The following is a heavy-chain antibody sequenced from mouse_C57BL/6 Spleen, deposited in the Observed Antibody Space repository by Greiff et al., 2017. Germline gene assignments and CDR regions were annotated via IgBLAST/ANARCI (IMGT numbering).Heavy chain of an antibody. CDR1: GYTFTSYW. V-gene: IGHV1-69*01. D-gene: IGHD4-1*01. CDR2: IDPSDSYT. J-gene: IGHJ2*01. Sequence: VQLQQPGAELVMPGASVKLSCKASGYTFTSYWMHWVKQRPGQGLEWIGEIDPSDSYTNYNQKFKGKSTLTVDKSSSPAYMQLSSLTSEDSAVYYCARLGDFDYWGQGTTLTVSS. CDR3: ARLGDFDY.